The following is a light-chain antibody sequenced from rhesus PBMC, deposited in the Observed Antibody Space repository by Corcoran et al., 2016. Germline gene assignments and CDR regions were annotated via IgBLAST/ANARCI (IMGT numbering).Light chain of an antibody. CDR1: QSVSSS. CDR3: QQYSNWPYS. V-gene: IGKV3-42*03. CDR2: GAS. Sequence: EIVMTQSPATLSLSPGERATLSCRASQSVSSSLAWYQQQPGQAPRLLIYGASSRATGIPDRFSGSGSGTEFTLNISSREPEDFAVYYCQQYSNWPYSFGQGTKVEIK. J-gene: IGKJ2*01.